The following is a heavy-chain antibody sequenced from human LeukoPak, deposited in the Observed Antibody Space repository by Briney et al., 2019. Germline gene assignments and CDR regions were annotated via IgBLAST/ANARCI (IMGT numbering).Heavy chain of an antibody. V-gene: IGHV3-21*01. D-gene: IGHD1-20*01. J-gene: IGHJ3*02. CDR3: ARDERLTGTPDAFDI. CDR1: GFTFSSYS. CDR2: ISSSSSYI. Sequence: GGSLRLSCAASGFTFSSYSMNWVRQAPGKGLEWVSSISSSSSYIYYADSVKGRFTISRDDAKNSLYLQMNSLRAEDTAVYYCARDERLTGTPDAFDIWGQGTMVTVSS.